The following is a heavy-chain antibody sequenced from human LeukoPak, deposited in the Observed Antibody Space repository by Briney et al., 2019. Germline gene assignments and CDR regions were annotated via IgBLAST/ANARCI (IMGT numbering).Heavy chain of an antibody. J-gene: IGHJ4*02. CDR3: ARDLEYSSSSADY. Sequence: SGGSLRLSCAASGFTFSSYSMNWVRQAPGKGLEWVSSISSSSSYIYYADSVKGRFTISRDNAKNSLYLQMNSLRAEDTAVYYCARDLEYSSSSADYWGQGTLVTVSS. CDR1: GFTFSSYS. V-gene: IGHV3-21*01. CDR2: ISSSSSYI. D-gene: IGHD6-13*01.